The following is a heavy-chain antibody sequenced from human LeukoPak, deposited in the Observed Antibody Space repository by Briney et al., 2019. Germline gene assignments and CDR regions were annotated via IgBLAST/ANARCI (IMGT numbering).Heavy chain of an antibody. D-gene: IGHD3-22*01. Sequence: ASVKVSCKASGGTFSSYAISWVRQAPGQGLEWMGGISAYNGNTNYAQKLQGRVTMTTDTSTSTAYMELRSLRSDDTAVYYCARDSSGYYSWRYFDYWGQGTLVTVSS. CDR2: ISAYNGNT. V-gene: IGHV1-18*01. J-gene: IGHJ4*02. CDR3: ARDSSGYYSWRYFDY. CDR1: GGTFSSYA.